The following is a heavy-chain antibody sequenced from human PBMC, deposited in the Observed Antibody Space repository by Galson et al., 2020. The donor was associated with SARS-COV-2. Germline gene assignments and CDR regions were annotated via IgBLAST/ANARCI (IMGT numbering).Heavy chain of an antibody. V-gene: IGHV3-15*07. Sequence: GGSLRLSCAVSGFTFSNAWMNWVRQAPGRGLEWVAHIKSNTFGGTADYAVAVKGRFTISRDDSKNMLYLQMNSLKTDDTAVYFCTTNPGSWGDHWGQGTLVTVSS. CDR1: GFTFSNAW. J-gene: IGHJ4*02. D-gene: IGHD6-13*01. CDR3: TTNPGSWGDH. CDR2: IKSNTFGGTA.